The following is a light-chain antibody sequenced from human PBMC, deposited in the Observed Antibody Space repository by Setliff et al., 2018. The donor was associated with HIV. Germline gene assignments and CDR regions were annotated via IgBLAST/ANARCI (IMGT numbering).Light chain of an antibody. J-gene: IGLJ1*01. CDR1: SSNIGTGYD. CDR2: GNT. V-gene: IGLV1-40*01. Sequence: QSVLTQPPSVSGAPGQGVTISCTGSSSNIGTGYDVHWYQQLPGRAPKLLIYGNTNRPSGVPDRFSGSKSGTSASLAITGLQAEDEADYYCCSYAGTYTSLYVFGTGTKV. CDR3: CSYAGTYTSLYV.